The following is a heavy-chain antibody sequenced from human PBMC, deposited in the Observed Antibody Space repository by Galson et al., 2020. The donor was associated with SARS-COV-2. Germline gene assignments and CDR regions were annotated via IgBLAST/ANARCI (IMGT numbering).Heavy chain of an antibody. CDR3: GRIPVQLTGYLGYYYYYGMDV. CDR2: IDWDDDK. J-gene: IGHJ6*02. D-gene: IGHD3-9*01. V-gene: IGHV2-70*01. Sequence: SGPTLVKPTQTLTLTCTFSGFSLSTSGMCVSWIRQPPGKALEWLALIDWDDDKYYSTSLKTRLTISKDTSKNQVVLTMTNMDPVDTATYYCGRIPVQLTGYLGYYYYYGMDVWGQGTTVTVSS. CDR1: GFSLSTSGMC.